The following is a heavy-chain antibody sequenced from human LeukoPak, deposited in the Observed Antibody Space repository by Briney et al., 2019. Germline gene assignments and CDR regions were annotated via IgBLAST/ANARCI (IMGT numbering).Heavy chain of an antibody. CDR3: VRSVVTAMGFDY. CDR1: GGSISSYY. D-gene: IGHD2-21*02. V-gene: IGHV4-59*01. J-gene: IGHJ4*02. CDR2: INYSGST. Sequence: SETLSLTCTVSGGSISSYYWSWIRQPPGKGLVWIGYINYSGSTNYNPSLKSRVTISVDTSKNQFSLKLSTVTAADTAVYYCVRSVVTAMGFDYWGQGTLVTVSS.